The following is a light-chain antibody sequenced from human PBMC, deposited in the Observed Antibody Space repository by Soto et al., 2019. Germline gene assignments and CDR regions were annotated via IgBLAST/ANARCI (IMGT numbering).Light chain of an antibody. CDR3: TSYTTSSTGV. CDR2: DVN. V-gene: IGLV2-14*01. J-gene: IGLJ3*02. Sequence: QSALTQPASVSGSPGQSITISCTGTSSDVGAYNYVSWCQQHPGKAPKLIINDVNHRPSGVSDRFSGSKSGNTASLTISGLQADDEAYYYCTSYTTSSTGVFGGGTKLTVL. CDR1: SSDVGAYNY.